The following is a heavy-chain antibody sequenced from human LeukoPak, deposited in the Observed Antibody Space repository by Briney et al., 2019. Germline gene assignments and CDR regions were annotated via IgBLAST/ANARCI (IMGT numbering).Heavy chain of an antibody. Sequence: GGSLRLSCVASGFTFSSHWMSWVRQAPGKGLEWVANINQGGSVKHYVDSVKGRFTISRDNAQNSLYLQMNSLRAEDTAVYYCARDGTADGLCFDYWGQGTLVTVSS. CDR2: INQGGSVK. D-gene: IGHD6-13*01. J-gene: IGHJ4*02. V-gene: IGHV3-7*01. CDR1: GFTFSSHW. CDR3: ARDGTADGLCFDY.